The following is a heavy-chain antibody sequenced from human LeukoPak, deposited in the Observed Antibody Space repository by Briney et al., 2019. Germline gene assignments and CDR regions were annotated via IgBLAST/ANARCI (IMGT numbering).Heavy chain of an antibody. D-gene: IGHD3-10*01. J-gene: IGHJ6*03. V-gene: IGHV4-59*12. CDR1: GASISGYY. Sequence: SETLSLTCTVSGASISGYYWSWIRQPPGKRLEWIGYIISTGTINYNPSLKSRVTISVDTSKNQFSLKLSSVTAADTAVYYCARRSRYYGSGSTIYYYYYYMDVWGKGTTVTISS. CDR2: IISTGTI. CDR3: ARRSRYYGSGSTIYYYYYYMDV.